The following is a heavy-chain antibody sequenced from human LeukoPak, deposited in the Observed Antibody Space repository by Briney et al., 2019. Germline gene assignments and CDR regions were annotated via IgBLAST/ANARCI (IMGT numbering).Heavy chain of an antibody. J-gene: IGHJ4*02. CDR2: IWYDGSNK. V-gene: IGHV3-33*06. Sequence: GGSLRLSCAASGFTFSSHGMHWVRQAPGKGLEWVAVIWYDGSNKYYADSVKGRFTISRDNSKNTLYLQMNSLRAEDTAVYYCAKDGGRLRLGELSSPKGDFDYWGQGTLVTVSS. D-gene: IGHD3-16*02. CDR1: GFTFSSHG. CDR3: AKDGGRLRLGELSSPKGDFDY.